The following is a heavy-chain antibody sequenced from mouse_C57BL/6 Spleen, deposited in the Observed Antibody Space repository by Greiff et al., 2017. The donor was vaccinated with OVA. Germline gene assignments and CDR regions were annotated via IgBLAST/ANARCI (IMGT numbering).Heavy chain of an antibody. CDR1: GYTFTSYW. CDR2: IHPNSGST. CDR3: AKDYSKGFAY. J-gene: IGHJ3*01. Sequence: QVQLQQPGAELVKPGASVKLSCKASGYTFTSYWMHWVKQRPGQGLEWIGMIHPNSGSTNYNEKFKSKATLTVDKSSSTAYMQLSSLTAEDSAVYYCAKDYSKGFAYWGQGTLVTVSA. D-gene: IGHD2-5*01. V-gene: IGHV1-64*01.